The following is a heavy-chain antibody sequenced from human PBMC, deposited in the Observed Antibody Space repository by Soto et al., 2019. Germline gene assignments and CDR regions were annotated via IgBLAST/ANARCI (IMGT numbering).Heavy chain of an antibody. CDR1: GFTFDDYA. V-gene: IGHV3-9*01. J-gene: IGHJ6*02. CDR2: ISWNSGSI. CDR3: AKADPYYGMDV. Sequence: GSLRLSCAASGFTFDDYAMHWVRQAPGKGLEWVSGISWNSGSIGYADSVKGRFTISRDNAKNSLYLQMNSLRAEDTALYYCAKADPYYGMDVWGQGTTVTVSS.